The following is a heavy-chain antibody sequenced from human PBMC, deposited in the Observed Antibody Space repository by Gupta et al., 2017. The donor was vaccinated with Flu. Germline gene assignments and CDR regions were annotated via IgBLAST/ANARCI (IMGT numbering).Heavy chain of an antibody. J-gene: IGHJ6*02. CDR1: GFTFSNHW. CDR2: IKQDGGDK. D-gene: IGHD1-14*01. Sequence: EVQLVQSGGGLVQPGGSLRLSCAASGFTFSNHWMSWVRQAPGKGLEWVANIKQDGGDKYYVDSVKGRFTISRDNAKNLLHLQMNSLRADDTAVYYCARESERGSPGGGMDVWGQGTTVTVSS. V-gene: IGHV3-7*01. CDR3: ARESERGSPGGGMDV.